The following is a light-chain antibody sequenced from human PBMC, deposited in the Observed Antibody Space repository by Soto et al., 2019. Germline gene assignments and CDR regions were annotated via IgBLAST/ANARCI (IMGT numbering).Light chain of an antibody. V-gene: IGKV1-9*01. CDR3: QHLNSYLPFT. CDR1: QGISSY. J-gene: IGKJ3*01. CDR2: AAS. Sequence: DIQLTQSPSFLSASVGDRLTITCRASQGISSYLAWYQQKPGKAPKLLIYAASTLQSGVPSRFSGSGSGTEFTLTISSLQPEDFATYYCQHLNSYLPFTFGPGTRVDIK.